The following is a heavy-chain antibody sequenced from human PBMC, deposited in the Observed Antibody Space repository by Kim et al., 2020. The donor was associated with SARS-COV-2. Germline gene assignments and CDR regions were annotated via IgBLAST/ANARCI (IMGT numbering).Heavy chain of an antibody. CDR2: SYGGSI. V-gene: IGHV3-11*01. Sequence: SYGGSINYADSRNGRFPISRDNAKKSLSLQMNSLPPEDTAVYYCVREPASWGQGTLVTVSS. J-gene: IGHJ5*02. CDR3: VREPAS.